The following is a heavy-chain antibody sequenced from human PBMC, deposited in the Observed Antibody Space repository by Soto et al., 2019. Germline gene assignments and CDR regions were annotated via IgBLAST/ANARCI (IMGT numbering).Heavy chain of an antibody. V-gene: IGHV1-69*01. D-gene: IGHD3-22*01. CDR2: LAVILGTP. CDR3: ASGYYDSSGYSIDY. CDR1: GGTFNSNA. J-gene: IGHJ4*02. Sequence: QVQLMQSGSEVKKPGSSVKISCKAFGGTFNSNAFSWGRQVPGQGLEWMGGLAVILGTPNYAQKFQGRVTLSADETTTTAYMEVTSLTSEDTAVYYCASGYYDSSGYSIDYWGQGTQITVSS.